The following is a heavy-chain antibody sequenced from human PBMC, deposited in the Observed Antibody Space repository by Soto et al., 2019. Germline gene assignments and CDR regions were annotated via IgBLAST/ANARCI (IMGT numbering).Heavy chain of an antibody. CDR1: GFIFSNNG. CDR2: MSYDGSAK. J-gene: IGHJ4*02. Sequence: VGSLRLSCEGSGFIFSNNGMHWVRQAPGKGLEWVAFMSYDGSAKFLADSVKGRFTISRDNSKSTLFLHMSSLRAEDTAVYYCAKDSEDHVWGSYRPHYFDYWGQGTLVTVSS. V-gene: IGHV3-30*02. CDR3: AKDSEDHVWGSYRPHYFDY. D-gene: IGHD3-16*02.